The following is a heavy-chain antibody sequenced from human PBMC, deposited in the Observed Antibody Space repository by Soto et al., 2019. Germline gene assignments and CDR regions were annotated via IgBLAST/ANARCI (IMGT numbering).Heavy chain of an antibody. CDR3: ARAKPRIAVAGPYYFDY. J-gene: IGHJ4*02. Sequence: GASVKVSCEASGYTITSYAMYWVRQSPGQRLEWMGWINAGNGNTKYSQKFQGRVTITRDTSASTAYMELSSLRSEDTAVYYCARAKPRIAVAGPYYFDYWGQGTLVTVSS. V-gene: IGHV1-3*01. CDR2: INAGNGNT. CDR1: GYTITSYA. D-gene: IGHD6-19*01.